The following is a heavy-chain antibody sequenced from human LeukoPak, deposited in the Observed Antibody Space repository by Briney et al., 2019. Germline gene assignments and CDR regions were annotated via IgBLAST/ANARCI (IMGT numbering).Heavy chain of an antibody. J-gene: IGHJ4*02. D-gene: IGHD1-26*01. V-gene: IGHV3-33*01. CDR1: GFTFSSSG. Sequence: PGGSLRLSCAASGFTFSSSGMHWVRQAPGKGLEWVALIWYDGSIKYYTDSVKGRFTISRDNSKNTLYLQMNSLRAEDTAVYYCARDVGSGNYYRGYFDYWGQGTLVTVSS. CDR2: IWYDGSIK. CDR3: ARDVGSGNYYRGYFDY.